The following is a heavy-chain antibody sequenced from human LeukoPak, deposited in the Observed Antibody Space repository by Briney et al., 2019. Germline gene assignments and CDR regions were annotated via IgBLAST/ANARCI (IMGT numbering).Heavy chain of an antibody. CDR3: ARPGYCSGDTCYVAFDI. Sequence: GGSLRLSCAASGFTFSSYWMSWVRQAPGKGLEWVANIKQDGSEKYYVDSVKGRFTISRDNAKNSLYLKMNSPRAEDTAVYFCARPGYCSGDTCYVAFDIWGQGTMVTVSS. J-gene: IGHJ3*02. D-gene: IGHD2-15*01. V-gene: IGHV3-7*01. CDR1: GFTFSSYW. CDR2: IKQDGSEK.